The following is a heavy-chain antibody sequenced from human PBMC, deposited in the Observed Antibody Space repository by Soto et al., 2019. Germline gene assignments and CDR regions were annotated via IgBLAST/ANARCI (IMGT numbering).Heavy chain of an antibody. J-gene: IGHJ3*02. CDR1: GFSLSTSGVG. CDR3: AKGSSSSDAFDI. V-gene: IGHV2-5*02. D-gene: IGHD6-13*01. CDR2: IYWDDDK. Sequence: QITLKESGPTLVKPTQTLTLTCTFSGFSLSTSGVGVGWIRQPPGKALEWLALIYWDDDKRYSPSLKSRLTITKDTCKNQVVLTMTNMDPVDTATYYCAKGSSSSDAFDIWGQGTMVTVSS.